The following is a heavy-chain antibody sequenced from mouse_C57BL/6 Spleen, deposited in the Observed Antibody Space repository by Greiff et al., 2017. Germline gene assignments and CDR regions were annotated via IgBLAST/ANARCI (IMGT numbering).Heavy chain of an antibody. D-gene: IGHD1-1*01. CDR1: GYTFTSYW. J-gene: IGHJ1*03. CDR3: ARSVYYYGRGYWYFDV. V-gene: IGHV1-55*01. Sequence: QVQLQQPGAELVKPGASVKMSYKASGYTFTSYWITWVKQRPGQGLEWIGDIYPGSGSTNYNEKFKSKATLTVDTSSSTAYMQLSSLTSEDSAVYYCARSVYYYGRGYWYFDVWGTGTTVTVSS. CDR2: IYPGSGST.